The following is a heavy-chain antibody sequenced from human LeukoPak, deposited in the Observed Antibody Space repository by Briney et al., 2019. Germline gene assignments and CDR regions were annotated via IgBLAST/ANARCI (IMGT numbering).Heavy chain of an antibody. CDR1: GFTVSSNY. Sequence: PGGSLRLSCAVSGFTVSSNYMNWVRQAPGKGLEWVSVIYSGGRTYYADSVKGRFTISRDNSKNTLYLQMNSLRAEDTAVYYCAMAGTTMVVGVYWGQGTLVTVSS. J-gene: IGHJ4*02. CDR2: IYSGGRT. D-gene: IGHD5-18*01. V-gene: IGHV3-66*01. CDR3: AMAGTTMVVGVY.